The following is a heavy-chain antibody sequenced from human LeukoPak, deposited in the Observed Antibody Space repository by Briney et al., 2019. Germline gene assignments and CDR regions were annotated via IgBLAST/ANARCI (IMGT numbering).Heavy chain of an antibody. J-gene: IGHJ3*02. Sequence: PGGSLRLSCAASGFTFDDYAMHWVRQAPGKGLEWVSGISWNSGSIGYADSVKGRFTISRDNAKNSLYLQMNSLRAEDTALYYCAKDQYGSGSLNGFDIWGQGTVVTVSS. D-gene: IGHD3-10*01. CDR3: AKDQYGSGSLNGFDI. CDR2: ISWNSGSI. V-gene: IGHV3-9*01. CDR1: GFTFDDYA.